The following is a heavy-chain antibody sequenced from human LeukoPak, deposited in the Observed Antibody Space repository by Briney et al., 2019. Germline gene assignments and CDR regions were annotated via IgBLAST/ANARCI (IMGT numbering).Heavy chain of an antibody. D-gene: IGHD3/OR15-3a*01. CDR1: GGSISSYY. CDR2: IYYSGST. Sequence: SETLSLNCTVSGGSISSYYWSWIRQPPGKGLEWIGYIYYSGSTNYNPSLKSRVTISVDTSKNQFSLKLSSVTAADTAVYYCARLIAAWTDYYMDVWGKGTTVTVSS. V-gene: IGHV4-59*08. CDR3: ARLIAAWTDYYMDV. J-gene: IGHJ6*03.